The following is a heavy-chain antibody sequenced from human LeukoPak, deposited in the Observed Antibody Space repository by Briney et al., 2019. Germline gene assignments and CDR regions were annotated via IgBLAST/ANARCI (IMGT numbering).Heavy chain of an antibody. V-gene: IGHV4-61*02. J-gene: IGHJ4*02. CDR3: ATSPPRFYYGSGLFDY. CDR2: IYTSGST. CDR1: GGSISSGSYY. Sequence: SQTLSLTCTVSGGSISSGSYYWSWIRQPAGKGLEWIGRIYTSGSTYYNPSLKSRVTISADKSKNQFSLKLSSVTAADTAVYYCATSPPRFYYGSGLFDYWGQGTLVTVSS. D-gene: IGHD3-10*01.